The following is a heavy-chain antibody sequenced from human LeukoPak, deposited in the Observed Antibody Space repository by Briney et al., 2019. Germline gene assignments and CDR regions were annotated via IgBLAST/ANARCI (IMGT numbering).Heavy chain of an antibody. Sequence: GGSLRLSCAASGFTFSSYEMNWVRQAPGKGLEWVSYISSGGSTIYYADSVKGRFTISRDNAKNSMYLQMNSLRGEDTGVYYCARHWVAWGLDPWGQGTLVTV. CDR3: ARHWVAWGLDP. V-gene: IGHV3-48*03. D-gene: IGHD2-15*01. CDR1: GFTFSSYE. CDR2: ISSGGSTI. J-gene: IGHJ5*02.